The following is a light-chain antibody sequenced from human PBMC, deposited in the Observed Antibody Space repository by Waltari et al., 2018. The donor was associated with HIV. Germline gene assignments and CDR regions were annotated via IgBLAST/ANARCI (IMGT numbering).Light chain of an antibody. Sequence: EIVMTQSPATLSVSPGESATPSCRARQSISSNLAWYQRRPGQTPRLLIYDASTRATDIPPRFSGSGSGTEFTLTISSLQSEDFAVYFCQQYDRWPGITFGGGTKVEI. CDR2: DAS. CDR1: QSISSN. J-gene: IGKJ4*01. CDR3: QQYDRWPGIT. V-gene: IGKV3-15*01.